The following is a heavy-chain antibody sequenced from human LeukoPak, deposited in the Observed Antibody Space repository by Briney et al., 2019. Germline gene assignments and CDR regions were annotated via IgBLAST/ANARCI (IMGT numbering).Heavy chain of an antibody. CDR2: INHSGST. CDR3: ARQGITGYGGVDY. J-gene: IGHJ4*02. CDR1: GGSISSYY. Sequence: SETLSLTCTVSGGSISSYYWSWIRQPPGKGLEWIGEINHSGSTSYNPSLKRRVTISVDTSKNQFSLKLSAVTAADTAVYYCARQGITGYGGVDYWGQGTLVTVSS. V-gene: IGHV4-34*01. D-gene: IGHD3-16*01.